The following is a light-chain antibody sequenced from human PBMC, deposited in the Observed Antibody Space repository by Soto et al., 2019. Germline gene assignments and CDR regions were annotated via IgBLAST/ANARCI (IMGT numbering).Light chain of an antibody. J-gene: IGLJ3*02. Sequence: QSVLTQPASVSGSPGQSITISCTGTSSDVGGYNFVSWYQQHPGKAPKVMIYEVSNRPSGVSNRFSGSKSGNTASLTISGLQAEDEGDYYCSSYASNYNLVFGGGTKLTVL. V-gene: IGLV2-14*01. CDR1: SSDVGGYNF. CDR3: SSYASNYNLV. CDR2: EVS.